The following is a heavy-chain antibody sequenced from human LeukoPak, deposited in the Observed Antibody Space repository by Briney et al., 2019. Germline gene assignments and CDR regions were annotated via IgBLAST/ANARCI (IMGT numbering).Heavy chain of an antibody. CDR3: ARRALVINPRIGGKYYFDY. J-gene: IGHJ4*02. V-gene: IGHV1-46*01. Sequence: ASVKVSCKASGYTFTIYYIHWVRQAPGQGLEWMGLINPSGGSTNYAQKFQGRVTMTRDTSTSTVYMELSSLRAEDTAVYYCARRALVINPRIGGKYYFDYWGQGTLVTVSS. D-gene: IGHD3-9*01. CDR1: GYTFTIYY. CDR2: INPSGGST.